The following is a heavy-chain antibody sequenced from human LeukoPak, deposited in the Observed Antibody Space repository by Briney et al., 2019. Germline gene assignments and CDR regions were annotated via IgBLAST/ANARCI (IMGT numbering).Heavy chain of an antibody. CDR1: GGTFSSYA. J-gene: IGHJ4*02. V-gene: IGHV1-69*13. D-gene: IGHD1-26*01. CDR2: IIPVFGTA. CDR3: ATAGMGSFQFDY. Sequence: SVKVSCKASGGTFSSYAISWVRQAPGQGLEWMGGIIPVFGTANYAQKFQGRVTITADESTSTAYMELSRLRSDDTAVYYCATAGMGSFQFDYWGQGTLVTVSS.